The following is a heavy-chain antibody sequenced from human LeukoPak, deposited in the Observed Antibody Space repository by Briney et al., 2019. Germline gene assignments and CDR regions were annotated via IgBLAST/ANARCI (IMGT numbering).Heavy chain of an antibody. CDR3: ARVGSYYDFWSGYYGMDV. V-gene: IGHV3-21*01. CDR1: GFTLSSYS. J-gene: IGHJ6*02. D-gene: IGHD3-3*01. Sequence: GGSLRLSCAASGFTLSSYSMNWVRQAPGKGLEWVSSISSSSSYIYYADSVKGRFTISRDNAKNSLYLQMNSLRAEDTAVYYCARVGSYYDFWSGYYGMDVWGQGTTVTVSS. CDR2: ISSSSSYI.